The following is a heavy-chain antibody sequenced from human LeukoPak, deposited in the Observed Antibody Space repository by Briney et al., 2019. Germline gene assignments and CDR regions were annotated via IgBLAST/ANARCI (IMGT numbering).Heavy chain of an antibody. CDR1: GGSISSYY. Sequence: PSETLSLTCTVSGGSISSYYCSWIRQPPGKGLEWIGYIYYSGSTNYNPSLKSRVTISVDTSKNQFSLKLSSVTAADTAVYYCARVSRGWYEGYYYYYMDVWGKGTTVTISS. V-gene: IGHV4-59*01. D-gene: IGHD6-19*01. CDR2: IYYSGST. CDR3: ARVSRGWYEGYYYYYMDV. J-gene: IGHJ6*03.